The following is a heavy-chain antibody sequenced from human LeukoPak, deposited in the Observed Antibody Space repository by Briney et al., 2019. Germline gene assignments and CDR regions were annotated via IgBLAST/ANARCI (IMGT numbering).Heavy chain of an antibody. J-gene: IGHJ4*02. CDR1: GGSISSSSYY. CDR2: IYYSGST. Sequence: SETLSLTCTVSGGSISSSSYYWGWHRQPPGKGLEWIGSIYYSGSTYYNPSLKSRVTISVDTSKNQFSLKLSSVTAADTAVYYCARPKYSNPQYFDYWGQGTLVTVSS. D-gene: IGHD4-11*01. CDR3: ARPKYSNPQYFDY. V-gene: IGHV4-39*01.